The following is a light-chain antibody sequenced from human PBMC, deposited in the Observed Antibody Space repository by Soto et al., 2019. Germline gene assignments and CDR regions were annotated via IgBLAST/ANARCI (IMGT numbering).Light chain of an antibody. CDR2: EVS. CDR3: CSYAGSSTCG. Sequence: QSVLTQPASVSGSHGKSITISCTGTSSDVGSYNLVSWYQQHPGKAPKLMIYEVSKRPSGVSNRFSGSKSGNTASLTISGLQAEDEADYYCCSYAGSSTCGFGTGTKVTVL. V-gene: IGLV2-23*02. CDR1: SSDVGSYNL. J-gene: IGLJ1*01.